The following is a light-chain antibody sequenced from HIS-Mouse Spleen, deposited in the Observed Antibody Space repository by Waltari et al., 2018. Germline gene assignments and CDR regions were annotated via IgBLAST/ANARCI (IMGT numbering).Light chain of an antibody. J-gene: IGLJ3*02. CDR3: CSYAGSSTWV. Sequence: QSALTQPASVSGSPGQSTTISCTGTSSDVGGYNLGSLYQQHPGKAPKLMIYEGSKRPSGVSNRFSGSKSGNTASLTISGLQAEDEADYYCCSYAGSSTWVFGGGTKLTVL. CDR2: EGS. V-gene: IGLV2-23*01. CDR1: SSDVGGYNL.